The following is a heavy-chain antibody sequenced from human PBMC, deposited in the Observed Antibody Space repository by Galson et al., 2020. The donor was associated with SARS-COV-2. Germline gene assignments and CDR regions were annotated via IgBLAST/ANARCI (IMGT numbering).Heavy chain of an antibody. Sequence: GESLKISCAASGFTFSRYEMNWVRQAPGKGLDWVSYISSSGYTMFYADSVKGRFPISRDNAKNSLYLQMNRLRAEDTAVYYCARVGYTSGWYLMDVWGQGTTVTVSS. CDR3: ARVGYTSGWYLMDV. D-gene: IGHD6-19*01. J-gene: IGHJ6*01. CDR1: GFTFSRYE. CDR2: ISSSGYTM. V-gene: IGHV3-48*03.